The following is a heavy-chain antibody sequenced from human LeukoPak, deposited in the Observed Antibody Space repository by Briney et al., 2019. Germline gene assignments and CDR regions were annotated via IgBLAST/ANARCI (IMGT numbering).Heavy chain of an antibody. V-gene: IGHV1-69*04. CDR2: IIPILGIA. CDR1: GGTFSSYA. CDR3: ARAFGELFPEYFQH. J-gene: IGHJ1*01. D-gene: IGHD3-10*01. Sequence: SVKVSCKASGGTFSSYAISWVRQAPGQGLEWMGRIIPILGIANYAQKFQGRVTITADKSTSTAYMELSSLRSEDTAVYYCARAFGELFPEYFQHWGQGTLVTVSS.